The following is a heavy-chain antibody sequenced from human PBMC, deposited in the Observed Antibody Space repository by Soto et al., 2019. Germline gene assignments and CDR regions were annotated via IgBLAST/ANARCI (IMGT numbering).Heavy chain of an antibody. D-gene: IGHD3-22*01. CDR3: ARDVAHSRYDSSGYYGYFDY. V-gene: IGHV4-61*08. J-gene: IGHJ4*02. Sequence: SETLSLTCTVSVGSMSSFDYYGSGVLQPPWKGLEWIVYIYYSGSTNYNPSLKSRVTISVDTSKNQFSLKLSSVTAADTAVYYCARDVAHSRYDSSGYYGYFDYWGQGTLVTVSS. CDR1: VGSMSSFDYY. CDR2: IYYSGST.